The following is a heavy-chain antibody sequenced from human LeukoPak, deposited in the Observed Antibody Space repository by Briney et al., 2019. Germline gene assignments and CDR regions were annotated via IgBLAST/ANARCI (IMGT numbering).Heavy chain of an antibody. V-gene: IGHV4-34*01. Sequence: PSETLSLTCAVYGGSFSGYYWSWIRQPPGKGLEWIGEINHSGSTNYNPSLKSRVTISVDTSKNQFSLKLSSVTAADTAVYYCARGRPYSSSWPYYYYHYMDVWGKGTTVTVSS. J-gene: IGHJ6*03. CDR1: GGSFSGYY. D-gene: IGHD6-13*01. CDR3: ARGRPYSSSWPYYYYHYMDV. CDR2: INHSGST.